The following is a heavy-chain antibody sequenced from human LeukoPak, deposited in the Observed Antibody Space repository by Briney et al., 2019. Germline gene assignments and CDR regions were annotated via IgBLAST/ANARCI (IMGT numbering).Heavy chain of an antibody. CDR3: ASWIDY. V-gene: IGHV4-38-2*02. CDR1: GYSISSGYY. Sequence: PSETLSLTCTVAGYSISSGYYWGWIRQPPGKGLEWIGSIYHSGSTYYNPSLKSRVTISVDTSKNQFSLKLSSVTAADTAVYYCASWIDYWGQGTLVTVSS. D-gene: IGHD1-1*01. CDR2: IYHSGST. J-gene: IGHJ4*02.